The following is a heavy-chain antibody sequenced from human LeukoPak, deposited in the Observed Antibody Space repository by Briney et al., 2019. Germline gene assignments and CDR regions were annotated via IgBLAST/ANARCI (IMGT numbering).Heavy chain of an antibody. CDR3: ARRKGDGYNSPFDY. Sequence: GESLKISCKGYGYSFNSNWIGWVRQMPGKGLECMGIIYPGDSDTRYSPSFQGQVTISVDKSINTAYLQWTSLKASDTAMYYCARRKGDGYNSPFDYWGQGTLVTVSS. V-gene: IGHV5-51*01. CDR1: GYSFNSNW. D-gene: IGHD5-24*01. J-gene: IGHJ4*02. CDR2: IYPGDSDT.